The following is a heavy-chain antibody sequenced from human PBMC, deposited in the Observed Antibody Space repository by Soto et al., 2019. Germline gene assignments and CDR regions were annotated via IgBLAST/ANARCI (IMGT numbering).Heavy chain of an antibody. D-gene: IGHD3-3*01. CDR2: IYYSGST. V-gene: IGHV4-31*03. J-gene: IGHJ6*02. CDR1: GGSISSGGYY. Sequence: PSETLSLTCTVSGGSISSGGYYWSWIRQHPGKGLEWIGYIYYSGSTYYNPSLKSRVTISVDTSKNQFSLKLSSVTAADTAVYYCERAHRYDFWSGYYTNYYYYGMDVWGQGNTVTVSS. CDR3: ERAHRYDFWSGYYTNYYYYGMDV.